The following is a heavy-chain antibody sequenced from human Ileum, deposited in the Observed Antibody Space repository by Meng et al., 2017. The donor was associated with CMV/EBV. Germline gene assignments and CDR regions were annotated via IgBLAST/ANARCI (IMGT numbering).Heavy chain of an antibody. J-gene: IGHJ3*02. D-gene: IGHD3-22*01. CDR3: ARAPRVVVLLTQGGAFDI. CDR2: IYYSGTT. Sequence: STYWAWIRQSPGQGLEWIGTIYYSGTTFYNSSLKSRATISVDTSKNQFSLGLTSVTAADTAVYYCARAPRVVVLLTQGGAFDIWSQGTVVTVSS. CDR1: STY. V-gene: IGHV4-39*07.